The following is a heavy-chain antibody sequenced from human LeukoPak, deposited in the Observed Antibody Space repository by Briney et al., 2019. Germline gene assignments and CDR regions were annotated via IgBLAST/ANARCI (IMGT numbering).Heavy chain of an antibody. V-gene: IGHV4-59*11. CDR3: ARSVVVRGAFDY. Sequence: SETLSLTCTVSDGSIRSHYWSWIRQPPGKGLEWIGYIYYSGSTNYNPSLKSRVTISVDTSKNQFSLKLSSVTAADTAVYYCARSVVVRGAFDYWGQGTLVTVSS. CDR1: DGSIRSHY. CDR2: IYYSGST. J-gene: IGHJ4*02. D-gene: IGHD3-10*01.